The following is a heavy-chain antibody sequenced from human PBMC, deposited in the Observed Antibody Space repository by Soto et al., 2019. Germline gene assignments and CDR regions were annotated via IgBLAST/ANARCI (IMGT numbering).Heavy chain of an antibody. CDR3: ARRSVLRFLEWSDYGMDV. D-gene: IGHD3-3*01. CDR1: GGSISSSSYY. J-gene: IGHJ6*02. CDR2: IYYSGST. Sequence: SETLSLTCTVSGGSISSSSYYWGWIRQPPGKGLEWIGSIYYSGSTYYNPSLKSRVTISVDTSKNQFSLKLSSVTAADTAVYYCARRSVLRFLEWSDYGMDVWGQGTTFTVSS. V-gene: IGHV4-39*01.